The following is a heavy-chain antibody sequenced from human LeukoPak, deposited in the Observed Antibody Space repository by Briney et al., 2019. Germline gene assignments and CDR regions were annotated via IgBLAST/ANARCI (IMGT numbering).Heavy chain of an antibody. V-gene: IGHV3-7*01. CDR1: GFSFSSYW. D-gene: IGHD3-3*01. CDR2: IKQDGGEK. Sequence: GGSLRLSCTASGFSFSSYWMSWVRQAPGRGLEWVANIKQDGGEKYHLDSVKGRFTISRDNAKNSLYLQMSSLRAEDTAVYYCTRDFVRPYYFDSWGQGTLVTVSS. CDR3: TRDFVRPYYFDS. J-gene: IGHJ4*02.